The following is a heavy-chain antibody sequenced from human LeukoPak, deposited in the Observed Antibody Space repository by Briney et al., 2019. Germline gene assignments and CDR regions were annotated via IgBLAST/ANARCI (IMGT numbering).Heavy chain of an antibody. D-gene: IGHD1-26*01. CDR3: ARDQSGHPLEDAFEV. J-gene: IGHJ3*01. CDR1: GYIFSNYA. CDR2: VGTYNGKT. Sequence: GASVKVSCKASGYIFSNYAVSWVRQAPGHGLEWMGWVGTYNGKTNYAQKFQDRVTMTTDTSTRIVYMDLRSLRSDDTAMYYCARDQSGHPLEDAFEVWGQGTMVIVSS. V-gene: IGHV1-18*01.